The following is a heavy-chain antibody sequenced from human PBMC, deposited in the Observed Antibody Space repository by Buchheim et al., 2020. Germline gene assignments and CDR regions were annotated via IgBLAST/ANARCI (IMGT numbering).Heavy chain of an antibody. CDR3: ARKSSGWSFGNIEYFQH. CDR2: ISYDGSNK. D-gene: IGHD6-19*01. J-gene: IGHJ1*01. CDR1: GFTFSSYG. V-gene: IGHV3-30*03. Sequence: QVQLVESGGGVVQPGRSLRLSCAASGFTFSSYGMHWVRQAPGKGLEWVAVISYDGSNKYYADSVKGRFTISRDNSKNTLYLQMNSLRAEDTAVYYCARKSSGWSFGNIEYFQHWGQGTL.